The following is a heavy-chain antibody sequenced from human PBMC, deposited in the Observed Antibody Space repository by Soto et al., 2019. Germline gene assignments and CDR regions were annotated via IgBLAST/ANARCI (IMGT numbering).Heavy chain of an antibody. D-gene: IGHD1-26*01. CDR3: ALRAPPIVGVTLFHS. CDR1: GFSLTTSGVG. Sequence: QITLKESGPALVKPTQTLTLTCTFSGFSLTTSGVGVGWIRQPPGKALEWLAMIYWDDDKRYSPSRENRLTITKDTSKNQVVLTMTNMDPLDTATYYCALRAPPIVGVTLFHSWGQGTLVTVSS. CDR2: IYWDDDK. J-gene: IGHJ4*02. V-gene: IGHV2-5*02.